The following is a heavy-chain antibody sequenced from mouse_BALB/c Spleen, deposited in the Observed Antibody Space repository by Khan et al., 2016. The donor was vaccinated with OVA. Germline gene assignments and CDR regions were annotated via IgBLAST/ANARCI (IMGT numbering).Heavy chain of an antibody. CDR1: GYTFTNYG. J-gene: IGHJ1*01. Sequence: QIQLVQSGPELKKPGETVKISCKASGYTFTNYGMNWVKQAPGKGLKWMGWINTYTGEPTYVDDFKGRFAFSLETSASTAYLQINNLKNEDMATYFCARISSYWYSDVWGAGTTVTVSS. V-gene: IGHV9-1*02. CDR3: ARISSYWYSDV. CDR2: INTYTGEP. D-gene: IGHD6-2*01.